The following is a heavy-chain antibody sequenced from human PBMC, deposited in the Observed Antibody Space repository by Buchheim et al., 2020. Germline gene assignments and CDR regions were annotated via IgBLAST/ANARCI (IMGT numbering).Heavy chain of an antibody. Sequence: EVQLVESGGGLVQPGGSLRLSCAASGFTFSSYWMSWVRQAPGKGLEWVANIKQDGSEKYYVDSVKGRFTISRDNAKNSLYLQMNSLRAEDTAVYYCATAYTLFYYYYGMDVWGQGTT. J-gene: IGHJ6*02. D-gene: IGHD4-11*01. CDR2: IKQDGSEK. CDR3: ATAYTLFYYYYGMDV. CDR1: GFTFSSYW. V-gene: IGHV3-7*01.